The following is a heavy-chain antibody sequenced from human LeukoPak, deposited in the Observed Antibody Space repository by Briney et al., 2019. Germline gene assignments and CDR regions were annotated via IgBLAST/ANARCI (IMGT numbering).Heavy chain of an antibody. V-gene: IGHV7-4-1*02. D-gene: IGHD2-2*01. Sequence: QAPGXXLEWXGWXNTNTGNPTYAQGFTGRFVFSLDTSVSTAYLQISSLKAEDTAVYYCARSVGYCSSTSCYVPYYYYGMDVWGQGTTVTVSS. CDR3: ARSVGYCSSTSCYVPYYYYGMDV. J-gene: IGHJ6*02. CDR2: XNTNTGNP.